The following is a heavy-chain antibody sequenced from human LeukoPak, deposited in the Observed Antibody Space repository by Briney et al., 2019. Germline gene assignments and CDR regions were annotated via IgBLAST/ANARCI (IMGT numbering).Heavy chain of an antibody. CDR1: GLTFNIYW. CDR2: INSDGSST. Sequence: GGSLRLSCAASGLTFNIYWMHWVRQAPGKGLVWVSRINSDGSSTTYADFVKGRFTISRDNSKNTVYLQMNSLRAEDTAVYYCASPAVWGELSLRYWGQGTLVTVSS. D-gene: IGHD3-16*02. CDR3: ASPAVWGELSLRY. J-gene: IGHJ4*02. V-gene: IGHV3-74*01.